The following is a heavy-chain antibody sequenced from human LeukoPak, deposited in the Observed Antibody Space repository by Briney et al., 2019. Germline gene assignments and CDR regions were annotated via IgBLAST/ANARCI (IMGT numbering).Heavy chain of an antibody. CDR1: GGSFSGYY. CDR3: ARGLSDCSSTSCLGSSGFDP. D-gene: IGHD2-2*01. Sequence: PSETLSLTCAVYGGSFSGYYWSWIRQPPGKGLEWIGEINHSGSTNYNPSLKSRVTISVDTSKNQFSLKLSSVTAADTAVYYCARGLSDCSSTSCLGSSGFDPWGQGTLVTVSS. CDR2: INHSGST. J-gene: IGHJ5*02. V-gene: IGHV4-34*01.